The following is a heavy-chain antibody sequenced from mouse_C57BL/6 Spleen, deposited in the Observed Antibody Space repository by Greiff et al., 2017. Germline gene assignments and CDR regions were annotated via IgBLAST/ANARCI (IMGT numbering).Heavy chain of an antibody. CDR3: ARTDDPWFAY. D-gene: IGHD2-12*01. Sequence: DVKLVESGPELVKPGDSVKISCKASGYSFTGYFMNWVMQSHGKSLEWIGRINPYNGDTFYNQKFKGKATLTVDKSSSTAHMELRSLTSEDSAVYYCARTDDPWFAYWGQGTLVTVSA. CDR2: INPYNGDT. V-gene: IGHV1-20*01. CDR1: GYSFTGYF. J-gene: IGHJ3*01.